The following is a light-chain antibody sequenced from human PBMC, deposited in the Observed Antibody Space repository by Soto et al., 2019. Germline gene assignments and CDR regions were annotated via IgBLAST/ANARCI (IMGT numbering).Light chain of an antibody. Sequence: DIQMTQSPSSLSASFGDRVTLTCRASQSIDTYLNWYQQKPGTAPKLLMYADSTFNSGVPSRFSGSGSGTDFTLTISSLQREDFATYFFQQSHSTPFTFGQGTKLEI. CDR3: QQSHSTPFT. J-gene: IGKJ2*01. V-gene: IGKV1-39*01. CDR2: ADS. CDR1: QSIDTY.